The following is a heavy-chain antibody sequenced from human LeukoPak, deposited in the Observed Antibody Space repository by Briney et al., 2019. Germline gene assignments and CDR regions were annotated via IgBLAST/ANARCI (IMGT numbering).Heavy chain of an antibody. D-gene: IGHD4-17*01. CDR2: ISSSSSYI. J-gene: IGHJ6*02. CDR3: ARVRYYGDYVRTPPHYYGMDV. V-gene: IGHV3-21*01. CDR1: GFTFSSYS. Sequence: PGGSLRLSCAASGFTFSSYSMNWVRQAPGEGLEWVSSISSSSSYIYYADSVKGRFTISRDNAKNSLYLQMNSLRAEDTAVYYCARVRYYGDYVRTPPHYYGMDVWGQGTTVTVSS.